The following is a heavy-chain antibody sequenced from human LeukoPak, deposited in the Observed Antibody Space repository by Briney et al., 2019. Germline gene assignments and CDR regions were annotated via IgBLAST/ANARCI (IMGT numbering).Heavy chain of an antibody. CDR2: IREDGSEK. CDR1: GFSFSSYW. V-gene: IGHV3-7*01. J-gene: IGHJ4*02. D-gene: IGHD1-26*01. Sequence: GGSLRLSCAASGFSFSSYWMSWVRQAPGKGLEWVANIREDGSEKYYVDSVKGRFAISRDNAETSLYLQMDSLRAEDTAVYYCARDGVGVTIKAFDYWGQGTPVAVSS. CDR3: ARDGVGVTIKAFDY.